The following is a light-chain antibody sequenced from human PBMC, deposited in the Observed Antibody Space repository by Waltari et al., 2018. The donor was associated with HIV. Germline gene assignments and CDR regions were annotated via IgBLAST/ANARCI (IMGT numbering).Light chain of an antibody. V-gene: IGLV8-61*01. J-gene: IGLJ3*02. CDR1: SDSVSINYY. CDR3: ALYMTGAKWV. CDR2: RTY. Sequence: QTVVTQEPSFSVSPGGTVTLTCALNSDSVSINYYPGWFQQTPGQAPLTPIARTYLRSSWVPDRFSGSSLRNQAALTITGAQADDDSFYFCALYMTGAKWVFGGGTKLTVL.